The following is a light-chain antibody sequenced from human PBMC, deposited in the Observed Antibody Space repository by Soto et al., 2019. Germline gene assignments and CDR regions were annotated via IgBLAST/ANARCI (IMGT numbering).Light chain of an antibody. Sequence: EIVMTQSPATLSVSPGERATLSCRASQSVSSNLAWYQQNPGQAPRLLIYGASTRATGIPARISGSRSGTEFTLTISSLQSEDFAVYYCQQYNNWPPYTFGQGTKLEIK. V-gene: IGKV3-15*01. CDR3: QQYNNWPPYT. CDR2: GAS. J-gene: IGKJ2*01. CDR1: QSVSSN.